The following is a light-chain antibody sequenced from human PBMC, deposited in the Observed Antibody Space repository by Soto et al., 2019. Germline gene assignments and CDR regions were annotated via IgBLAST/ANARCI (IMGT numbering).Light chain of an antibody. CDR1: QSIGRY. CDR2: AAS. J-gene: IGKJ1*01. V-gene: IGKV1-39*01. CDR3: QQGYSIHQT. Sequence: DIQMTQSPSSLSASVGDRVTITCRASQSIGRYLNWYQQKPGKAPKLLIYAASSLQSGVPSRFSGSGSGTDFTLTISSLQPEDFATYFCQQGYSIHQTFGQGTKVEIK.